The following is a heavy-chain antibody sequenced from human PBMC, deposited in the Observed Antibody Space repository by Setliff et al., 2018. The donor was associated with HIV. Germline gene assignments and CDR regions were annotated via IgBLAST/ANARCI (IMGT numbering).Heavy chain of an antibody. CDR3: ARGWMATLNGPLDQ. CDR2: MNPNSGNT. CDR1: GYTFNSYD. J-gene: IGHJ4*02. V-gene: IGHV1-8*02. D-gene: IGHD5-12*01. Sequence: ASVKVSCKASGYTFNSYDINWVRQATGQGLEWMGWMNPNSGNTGYAQKFQGRVTMTRNTSISTAYMELSSLRFDDTAMYYCARGWMATLNGPLDQWGQGTLVTVSS.